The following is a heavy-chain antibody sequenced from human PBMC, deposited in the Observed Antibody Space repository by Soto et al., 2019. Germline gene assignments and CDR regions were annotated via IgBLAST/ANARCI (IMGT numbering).Heavy chain of an antibody. Sequence: EVQLVESGGGLIQTGGSLRLSCAASGFTVSSNYMSWVRQAPGKGLKWVSVIYSDGTTYNADSVKGRFTISRDNSKNTLYLQMNSLRADDTAVYYCARYITTAAFDLWGQGTMVTVSS. CDR1: GFTVSSNY. CDR2: IYSDGTT. J-gene: IGHJ3*01. D-gene: IGHD3-22*01. CDR3: ARYITTAAFDL. V-gene: IGHV3-53*01.